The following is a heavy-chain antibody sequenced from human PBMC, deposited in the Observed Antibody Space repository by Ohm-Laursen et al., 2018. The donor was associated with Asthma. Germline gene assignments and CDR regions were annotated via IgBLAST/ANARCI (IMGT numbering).Heavy chain of an antibody. CDR1: GYLFTRDY. CDR3: ARGPSIAAQVDY. V-gene: IGHV1-46*01. D-gene: IGHD6-6*01. J-gene: IGHJ4*02. CDR2: LNPSGGGT. Sequence: GASVKVSCKASGYLFTRDYIHWVRQAPGQGLEWLGVLNPSGGGTSYAQKFQGRVTMTRDTSASAVYMELSSLRSEDTAVYYCARGPSIAAQVDYWGQGTLVTVSS.